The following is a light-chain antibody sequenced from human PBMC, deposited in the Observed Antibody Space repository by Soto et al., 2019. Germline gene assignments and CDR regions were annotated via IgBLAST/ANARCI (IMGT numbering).Light chain of an antibody. CDR1: QFINTY. J-gene: IGKJ1*01. CDR3: QQYQTSWT. CDR2: GAS. V-gene: IGKV1-5*01. Sequence: DIQMTQSPTTLSAFVGDRVTITCRASQFINTYLAWYQQKSGKAPQLLISGASTLESGVPPRFSGDGSGTEFTLIISSLQPDDSATYYCQQYQTSWTFGPGKKVEI.